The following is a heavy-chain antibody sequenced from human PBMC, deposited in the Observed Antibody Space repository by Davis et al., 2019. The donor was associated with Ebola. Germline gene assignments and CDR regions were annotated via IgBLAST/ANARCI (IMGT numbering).Heavy chain of an antibody. D-gene: IGHD6-19*01. J-gene: IGHJ4*02. CDR3: AREPIAVAGYYFDY. Sequence: SVKVSCKASGGTFGSYSISWVRQAPGQGLEWMGRILPITGVGDYAQKFQGRVTITADTSTSTGYMELTSLRSEDTAVYYCAREPIAVAGYYFDYWGQGTLVTVSS. V-gene: IGHV1-69*04. CDR1: GGTFGSYS. CDR2: ILPITGVG.